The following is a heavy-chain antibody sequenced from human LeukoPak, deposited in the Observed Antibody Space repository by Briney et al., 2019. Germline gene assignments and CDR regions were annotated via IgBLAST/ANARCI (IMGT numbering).Heavy chain of an antibody. J-gene: IGHJ6*03. D-gene: IGHD5-12*01. V-gene: IGHV1-18*01. CDR3: ARGDNSGYYYYYYYMDV. Sequence: ASVKVSCKASGYTFTSYGISWVRQAPGQGLEWMGWISAYNGNTNYAQKLQGRVTMTTDTSTSTAYMELRSLRSDDTAVYYCARGDNSGYYYYYYYMDVWGKGTTVTISS. CDR2: ISAYNGNT. CDR1: GYTFTSYG.